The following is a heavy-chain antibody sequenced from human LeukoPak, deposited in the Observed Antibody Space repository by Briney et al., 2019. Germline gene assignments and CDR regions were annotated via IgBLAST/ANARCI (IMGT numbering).Heavy chain of an antibody. CDR3: ARILSNLYNTYWMDG. D-gene: IGHD1-1*01. J-gene: IGHJ6*01. CDR2: IVVDERNK. Sequence: RGALRLSRAPSRFTFSSYVIHGVRPAPRKGLEWVAVIVVDERNKKHADSVKGRFTISRDNSKRTLYLQMDSLRAEQTAVYYCARILSNLYNTYWMDGWRQGRTVTV. V-gene: IGHV3-30*03. CDR1: RFTFSSYV.